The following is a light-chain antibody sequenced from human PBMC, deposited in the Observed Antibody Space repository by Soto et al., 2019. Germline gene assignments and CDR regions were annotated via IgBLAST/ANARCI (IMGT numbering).Light chain of an antibody. Sequence: DIQLTQSPSSVSASVGDRVTITCRASQGISTWLAWYQQKPGKAPNLLIYAASSLQSGVPSRFIGSGSGTDCTLTISSLRPEDFATYFCQQVSSFPITFGGGTKVEIK. CDR3: QQVSSFPIT. CDR2: AAS. V-gene: IGKV1D-12*01. J-gene: IGKJ4*01. CDR1: QGISTW.